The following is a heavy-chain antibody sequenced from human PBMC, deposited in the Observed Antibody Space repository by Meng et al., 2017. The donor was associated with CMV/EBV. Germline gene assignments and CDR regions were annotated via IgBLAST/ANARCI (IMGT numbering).Heavy chain of an antibody. CDR1: GFTFGDYS. D-gene: IGHD3-3*01. CDR2: IRSKAYGGPT. J-gene: IGHJ3*02. V-gene: IGHV3-49*04. Sequence: GESLKISCTASGFTFGDYSMSWVRQAPGEGLEWVGFIRSKAYGGPTEYAASVKGRFSISRDDSKSIAYLQMNSLKTENTAVYYCTRGYDFWSGYFSDHAFDIWGQGTMVTVSS. CDR3: TRGYDFWSGYFSDHAFDI.